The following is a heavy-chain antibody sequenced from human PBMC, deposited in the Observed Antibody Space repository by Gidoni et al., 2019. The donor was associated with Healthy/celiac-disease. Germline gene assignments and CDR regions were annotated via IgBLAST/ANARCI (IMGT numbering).Heavy chain of an antibody. D-gene: IGHD3-22*01. CDR3: AKGLYYDDSSGYSLFDY. Sequence: EVPLLESGGGVVQPGGSLRLSCAASGFTFSGYAMCWVRQAPGKGLALVSAIRRRWGSTYYADSVKGRFTISRDNSKNTLYLQMNSLRAEDTAVYYCAKGLYYDDSSGYSLFDYWGQGTLVTVSS. CDR2: IRRRWGST. J-gene: IGHJ4*02. CDR1: GFTFSGYA. V-gene: IGHV3-23*01.